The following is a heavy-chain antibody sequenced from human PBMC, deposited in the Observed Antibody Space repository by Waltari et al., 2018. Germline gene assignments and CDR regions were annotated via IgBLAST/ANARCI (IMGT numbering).Heavy chain of an antibody. V-gene: IGHV4-61*09. CDR2: IYTSGDA. Sequence: QVQLRESGPGLVQPSQTLSLTCTVSGASVTVGAYYWVWIRRPAGKGLEWIGQIYTSGDARHKSSLKGRLTVSLDSSTNQFSLTLSSVTAADTAVYYCARGGWQGTLDAYYDYWGQGSLVTVSS. CDR1: GASVTVGAYY. D-gene: IGHD6-19*01. J-gene: IGHJ4*02. CDR3: ARGGWQGTLDAYYDY.